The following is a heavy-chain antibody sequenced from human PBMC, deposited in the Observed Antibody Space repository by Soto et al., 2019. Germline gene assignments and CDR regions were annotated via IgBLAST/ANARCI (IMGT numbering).Heavy chain of an antibody. D-gene: IGHD1-1*01. CDR2: IKPDGSRT. V-gene: IGHV3-74*03. CDR3: ARDNNWSYDS. J-gene: IGHJ4*02. Sequence: RGSLLVSCASSVFTFSSYWMHWVRQAPGEGLVWVSYIKPDGSRTKDADSVKGRFTISRDNARKTLYLRMNSLRAEDTAVYYCARDNNWSYDSWGRGTMVTVSS. CDR1: VFTFSSYW.